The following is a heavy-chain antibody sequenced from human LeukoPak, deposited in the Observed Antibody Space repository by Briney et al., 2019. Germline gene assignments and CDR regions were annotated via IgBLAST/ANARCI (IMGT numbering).Heavy chain of an antibody. CDR3: ARRSQRNAFDI. Sequence: SETLSLTCAVYGGSFSGYYWSWIRQPPGKGLEWIGEINHSGSTNCNPSLKSRVTISVDTSKNQFSLKLSSVTAADTAVYYCARRSQRNAFDIWGQGTMVTVSS. D-gene: IGHD1-26*01. J-gene: IGHJ3*02. V-gene: IGHV4-34*01. CDR2: INHSGST. CDR1: GGSFSGYY.